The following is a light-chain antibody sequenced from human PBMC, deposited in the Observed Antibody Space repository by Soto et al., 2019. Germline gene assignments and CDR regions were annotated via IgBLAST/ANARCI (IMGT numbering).Light chain of an antibody. CDR2: EVT. CDR3: SSYTSTNHVV. CDR1: SSDVGGYNY. Sequence: QSVLTQPASVSGSPGQSITISCTGTSSDVGGYNYVSWYQQHPGKAPKLVTYEVTKRPSGVSNRFSGSKSGNTASLTISGLQAEDETDYYCSSYTSTNHVVFGGGTQLTVL. J-gene: IGLJ2*01. V-gene: IGLV2-14*01.